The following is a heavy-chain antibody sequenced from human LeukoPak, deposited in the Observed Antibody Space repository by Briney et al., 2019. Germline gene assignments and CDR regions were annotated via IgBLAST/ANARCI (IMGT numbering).Heavy chain of an antibody. CDR3: ARRRIVATIDY. Sequence: SETLSLTCGVSGGSISSSGYYWAWIRQPPGTGREWIGSISYTETTYYNPSLKNPLTKSADRSKNQCSLKLNSVTAADTAVYYCARRRIVATIDYWGQGTLVTVSS. D-gene: IGHD5-12*01. CDR1: GGSISSSGYY. J-gene: IGHJ4*02. CDR2: ISYTETT. V-gene: IGHV4-39*01.